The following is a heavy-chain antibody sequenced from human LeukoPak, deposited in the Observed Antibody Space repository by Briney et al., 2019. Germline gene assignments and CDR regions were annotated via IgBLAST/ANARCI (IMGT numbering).Heavy chain of an antibody. D-gene: IGHD6-6*01. J-gene: IGHJ4*02. V-gene: IGHV1-2*02. CDR2: INPNTGGT. CDR3: ARSGYGSSSHIYY. Sequence: ASVKVSCKASGYTFTGYYMHWVRQAPGQGLEWMGWINPNTGGTNYAQKFQGRVTMTRDTSISTAYMELSRLGSDDTAVYYCARSGYGSSSHIYYWGQGTLVTDSS. CDR1: GYTFTGYY.